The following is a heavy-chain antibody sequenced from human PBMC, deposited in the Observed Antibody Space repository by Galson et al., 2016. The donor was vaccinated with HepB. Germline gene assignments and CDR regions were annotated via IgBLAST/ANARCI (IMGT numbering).Heavy chain of an antibody. CDR3: AGRSRGCFDWSLLYYGIVV. J-gene: IGHJ6*02. CDR2: IYHSGSN. Sequence: SETLSLTCAVSGGSISSNNWWSWVRQSPGKGLEWIGEIYHSGSNNYSPSLESRVIMSVDKSKNHFSLKLGSVTAADAAVYYRAGRSRGCFDWSLLYYGIVVWGQGTTVAVSS. V-gene: IGHV4-4*02. CDR1: GGSISSNNW. D-gene: IGHD3-9*01.